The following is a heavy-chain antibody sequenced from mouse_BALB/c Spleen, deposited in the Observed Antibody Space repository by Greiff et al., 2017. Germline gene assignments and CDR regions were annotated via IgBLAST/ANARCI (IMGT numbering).Heavy chain of an antibody. D-gene: IGHD2-4*01. V-gene: IGHV5-6-3*01. CDR2: INSNGGST. Sequence: EVKLMESGGGLVQPGGSLKLSCAASGFTFSSYGMSWVRQTPDKRLELVATINSNGGSTYYPDSVKGRFTISRDNAKNTLYLQMSSLKSEDTAMYYCAYDYDGGTWFAYWGQGTLVTVSA. J-gene: IGHJ3*01. CDR1: GFTFSSYG. CDR3: AYDYDGGTWFAY.